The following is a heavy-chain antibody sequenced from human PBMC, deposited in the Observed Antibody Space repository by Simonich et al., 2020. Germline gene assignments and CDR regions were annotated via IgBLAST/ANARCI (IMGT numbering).Heavy chain of an antibody. CDR2: IYHSGRT. CDR3: RGYCSNTSCYDY. D-gene: IGHD2-2*01. J-gene: IGHJ4*02. CDR1: GYSISSGYY. V-gene: IGHV4-38-2*01. Sequence: QVQLQESGPGLVKPSETLSLTCAVSGYSISSGYYWGWIRQPPGKGLEWIGSIYHSGRTYYNPSLKRRVNISVDTSKNQCSLKLSSVTAADTAVYYCRGYCSNTSCYDYWGQGTLVTVSS.